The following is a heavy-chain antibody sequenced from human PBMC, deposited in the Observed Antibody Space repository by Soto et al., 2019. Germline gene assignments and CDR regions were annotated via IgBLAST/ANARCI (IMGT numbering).Heavy chain of an antibody. Sequence: GASVKVSCKASGYTFTSYAMHWVRQAPGQRLEWMGWINAGNGNTKYSQKFQGRVTITRDTSASTAYKELSSLRSEDTAVYYCAMSATVPAAIAYWGQGTLVTVSS. CDR2: INAGNGNT. CDR3: AMSATVPAAIAY. D-gene: IGHD2-2*02. J-gene: IGHJ4*02. V-gene: IGHV1-3*01. CDR1: GYTFTSYA.